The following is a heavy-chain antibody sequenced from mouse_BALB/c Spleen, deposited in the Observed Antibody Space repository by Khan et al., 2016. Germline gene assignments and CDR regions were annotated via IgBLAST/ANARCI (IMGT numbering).Heavy chain of an antibody. D-gene: IGHD2-14*01. CDR1: GYAFSSYW. V-gene: IGHV1-80*01. J-gene: IGHJ4*01. CDR3: ALYYRAALAY. Sequence: QVQLQQSGAELVRPGSSVKISCKASGYAFSSYWMNWVKQRPGQGLEWIGQIYPGDGDTNYNGKFKGKATLTADKSSSTAYMQLSSLTSEDSAVYFCALYYRAALAYWGQGTSVTVSS. CDR2: IYPGDGDT.